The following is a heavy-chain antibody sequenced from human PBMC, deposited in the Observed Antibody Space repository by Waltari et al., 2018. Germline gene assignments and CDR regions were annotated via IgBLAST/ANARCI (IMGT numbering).Heavy chain of an antibody. CDR1: GGFLSSNW. Sequence: QVHLEESGPGLVETSGTLSLTCTVSGGFLSSNWWSWVRQPPTKGLEWIGEIHHGGTTYYNTSLQSRVTISMDNSRNQFSLRLYSVAAADTATYYCASHVSESGQSGFDNWGQGILVTVSS. D-gene: IGHD3-3*01. CDR2: IHHGGTT. J-gene: IGHJ4*02. V-gene: IGHV4-4*02. CDR3: ASHVSESGQSGFDN.